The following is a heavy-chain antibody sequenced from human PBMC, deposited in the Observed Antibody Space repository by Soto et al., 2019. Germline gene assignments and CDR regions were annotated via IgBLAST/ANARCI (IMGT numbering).Heavy chain of an antibody. J-gene: IGHJ5*02. D-gene: IGHD6-13*01. CDR3: AREVNSSPARGPNWFDP. V-gene: IGHV4-4*02. CDR2: TYHSGTT. CDR1: GDSINNSHW. Sequence: QVQLQESGPGLVQPSGTLSLTCAVSGDSINNSHWWSWVRQTPGKGLEWIGETYHSGTTNYNPSLKTRVTISIDKSKNQFSLKINSVTAADTAVDDCAREVNSSPARGPNWFDPWGQGTLVTVSS.